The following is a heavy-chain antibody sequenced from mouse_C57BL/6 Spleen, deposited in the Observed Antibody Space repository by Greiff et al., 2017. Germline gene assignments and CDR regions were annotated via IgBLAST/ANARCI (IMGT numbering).Heavy chain of an antibody. J-gene: IGHJ1*03. V-gene: IGHV1-82*01. D-gene: IGHD1-1*01. Sequence: QVQLQQSGPELVKPGASVKISCKASGYAFSSSWMNWVKQRPGKGLEWIGRIYPGDGDTNYNGKFKGKATLTADKSSSTAYMQLSSLTSEDSAVYFCARSFITTVKGWYFDVWGTGTTVTVSS. CDR2: IYPGDGDT. CDR1: GYAFSSSW. CDR3: ARSFITTVKGWYFDV.